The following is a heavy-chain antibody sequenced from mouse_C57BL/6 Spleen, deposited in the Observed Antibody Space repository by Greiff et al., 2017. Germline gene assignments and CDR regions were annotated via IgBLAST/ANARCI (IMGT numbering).Heavy chain of an antibody. CDR2: INPYNGDT. V-gene: IGHV1-20*01. CDR1: GYSFTGYF. Sequence: EVQLQQSGPELVKPGDSVKISCKASGYSFTGYFMNWVMQSHGKSLEWIGRINPYNGDTFYNQKFKGKATLTVDKSSSTAHMELRSLTSEDSAVYYCARSTLYYGSRNWYFDVWGTGTTVTVSS. J-gene: IGHJ1*03. D-gene: IGHD1-1*01. CDR3: ARSTLYYGSRNWYFDV.